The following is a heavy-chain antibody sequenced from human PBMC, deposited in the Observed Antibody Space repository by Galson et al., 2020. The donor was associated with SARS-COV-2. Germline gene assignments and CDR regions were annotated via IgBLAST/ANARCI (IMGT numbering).Heavy chain of an antibody. V-gene: IGHV3-48*02. CDR1: GFTFSYYS. J-gene: IGHJ4*02. D-gene: IGHD6-13*01. CDR3: TKGDRGIAEGVDY. Sequence: GGSLRLSCAASGFTFSYYSMNWVCQAPGKGQEWVSYSSSSSGSIYYADSVKGRFTISRDNAKNSLYLQMNSLRDEDTAVYYCTKGDRGIAEGVDYWGQGTLVTVSS. CDR2: SSSSSGSI.